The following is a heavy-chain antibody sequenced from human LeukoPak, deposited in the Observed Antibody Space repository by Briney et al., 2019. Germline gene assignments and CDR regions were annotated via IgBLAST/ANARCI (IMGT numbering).Heavy chain of an antibody. CDR2: IYPGDSDT. J-gene: IGHJ3*02. Sequence: GESLKISCKGSGYSFTSYWIGWVRQMPGKGLEWMGIIYPGDSDTRYSPSFQGQVTISADKSISTAYLQWSSLKASDTAVYYCARHRLSSSWSSQFHDAFDIWGQGTMVTVSS. V-gene: IGHV5-51*01. CDR3: ARHRLSSSWSSQFHDAFDI. D-gene: IGHD6-13*01. CDR1: GYSFTSYW.